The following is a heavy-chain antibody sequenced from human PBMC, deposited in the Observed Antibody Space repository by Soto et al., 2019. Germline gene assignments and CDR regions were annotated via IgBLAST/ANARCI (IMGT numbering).Heavy chain of an antibody. CDR2: ISTSGGTT. J-gene: IGHJ4*02. CDR1: GFTFSRYG. CDR3: AKSQDCSGSGCYADY. V-gene: IGHV3-23*01. Sequence: GGSLRVSCAAAGFTFSRYGRNWVRQAPGKGLEWVSAISTSGGTTYYADSVEGRFTISRDNSDNTLYLEMNSLRAEDTALYYYAKSQDCSGSGCYADYWGQGTLVTVSS. D-gene: IGHD2-15*01.